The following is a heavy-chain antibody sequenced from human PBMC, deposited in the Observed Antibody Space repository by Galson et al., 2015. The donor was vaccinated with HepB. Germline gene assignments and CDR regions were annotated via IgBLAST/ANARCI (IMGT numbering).Heavy chain of an antibody. CDR3: AKDGDCSGGSCYGDDAFDI. Sequence: SLRLSCAASGLTFSSYAMSWVRQAPGKGLEWVSAISGSGGSTYYADSVKGRFTISRDNSKNTLYLQMNSLRAEDTAVYYCAKDGDCSGGSCYGDDAFDICGQGTMVTVSS. D-gene: IGHD2-15*01. V-gene: IGHV3-23*01. J-gene: IGHJ3*02. CDR1: GLTFSSYA. CDR2: ISGSGGST.